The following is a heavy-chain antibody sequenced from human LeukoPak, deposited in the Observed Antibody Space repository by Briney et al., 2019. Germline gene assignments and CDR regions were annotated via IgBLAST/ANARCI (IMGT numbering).Heavy chain of an antibody. Sequence: GGSLRLSCAVSGLTFNNYAMSWVRQAPGKGLEWVSGISGRGASKYYADSVKGRFTISRDKPKNTLYLQMNSLRVEDTAVYYCAKQGDSSSSGGWFDPWGQGTLVTVSS. CDR1: GLTFNNYA. V-gene: IGHV3-23*01. CDR2: ISGRGASK. D-gene: IGHD6-6*01. CDR3: AKQGDSSSSGGWFDP. J-gene: IGHJ5*02.